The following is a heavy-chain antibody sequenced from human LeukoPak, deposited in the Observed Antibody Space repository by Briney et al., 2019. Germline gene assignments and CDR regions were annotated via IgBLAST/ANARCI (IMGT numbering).Heavy chain of an antibody. V-gene: IGHV1-3*01. J-gene: IGHJ5*02. Sequence: GASVKVSCKASGYTFTSYAMHWVRQAPGQRLEWMGWINASNGNTKYSQKFQGRVTITRDTSASTAYMELSSLRSEDTAVYYCARSDIVVVPAAITWFDPWGQGTLVTVSS. CDR3: ARSDIVVVPAAITWFDP. CDR1: GYTFTSYA. CDR2: INASNGNT. D-gene: IGHD2-2*01.